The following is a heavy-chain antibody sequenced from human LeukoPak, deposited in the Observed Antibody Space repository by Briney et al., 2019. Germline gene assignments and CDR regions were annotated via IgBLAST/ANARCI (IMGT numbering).Heavy chain of an antibody. Sequence: PGGSLRLSCAASGFTFSSYWMSWVRQAPGKGLEWVANIKQDGSEKYYVDPVKGRFTISRDNAKNSLYLQMNSLRAEDTAVYNCARGKEPVAGSLSHFDYWGQGTLVTVSS. CDR1: GFTFSSYW. CDR2: IKQDGSEK. J-gene: IGHJ4*02. CDR3: ARGKEPVAGSLSHFDY. D-gene: IGHD6-19*01. V-gene: IGHV3-7*01.